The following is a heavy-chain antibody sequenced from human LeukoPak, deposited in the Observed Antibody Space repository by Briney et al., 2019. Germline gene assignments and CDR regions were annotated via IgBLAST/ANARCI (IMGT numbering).Heavy chain of an antibody. J-gene: IGHJ4*02. CDR2: VTNSGGST. V-gene: IGHV3-23*01. Sequence: GGSLRLSCTASGFTFSSYAMSWVRQAPGKGLEWVSAVTNSGGSTYYADSVKGRFTISRDNAKNSLYLQMNGLRAEDTAVYYCVRDAGSFDYWGQGTLVTVSS. CDR3: VRDAGSFDY. CDR1: GFTFSSYA.